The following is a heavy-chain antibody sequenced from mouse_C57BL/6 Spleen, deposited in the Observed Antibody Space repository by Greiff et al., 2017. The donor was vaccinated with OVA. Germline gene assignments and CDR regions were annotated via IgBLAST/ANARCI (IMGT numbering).Heavy chain of an antibody. Sequence: EVKLQQSGPELVKPGASVKISCKASGYTFTDYYMNWVKQSHGKSLEWIGDINPNNGGTSYNQKFKGKATLTVDKSSSTAYMELRSLTSEDSAVYYCARDLTPGYWGQGTTLTVSS. CDR1: GYTFTDYY. J-gene: IGHJ2*01. CDR2: INPNNGGT. CDR3: ARDLTPGY. V-gene: IGHV1-26*01.